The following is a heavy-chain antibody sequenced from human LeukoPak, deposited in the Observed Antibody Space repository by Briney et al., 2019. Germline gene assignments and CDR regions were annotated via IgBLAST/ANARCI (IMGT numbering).Heavy chain of an antibody. CDR3: GRGGVQHLSMDV. J-gene: IGHJ6*02. CDR1: GFTYRSYW. D-gene: IGHD2-8*02. CDR2: IYLDGSST. V-gene: IGHV3-74*01. Sequence: GGSLRLSCAASGFTYRSYWMHWVRPVPGRGLVWVSRIYLDGSSTQYADAVKGRFTISRVNAKNTLYQQMNSLRVEDTAVYYWGRGGVQHLSMDVWGQGTTVIVSS.